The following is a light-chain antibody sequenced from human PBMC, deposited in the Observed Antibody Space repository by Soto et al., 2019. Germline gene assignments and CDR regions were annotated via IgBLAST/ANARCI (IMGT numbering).Light chain of an antibody. Sequence: EIVMTQSPATLSVSPGERATLSCRASQSVGRKLVWYQQKAGQAPRPLIFDASTRATGIPARSSGSGSGTEFTLTISRLEPEDFAVYYCQQYDNWPLTFGGGTKVDIK. CDR1: QSVGRK. J-gene: IGKJ4*01. V-gene: IGKV3-15*01. CDR2: DAS. CDR3: QQYDNWPLT.